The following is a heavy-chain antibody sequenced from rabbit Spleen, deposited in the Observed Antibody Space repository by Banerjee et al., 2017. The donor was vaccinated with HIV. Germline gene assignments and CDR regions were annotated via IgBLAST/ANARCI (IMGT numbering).Heavy chain of an antibody. Sequence: QQQLEESGGGLVKPGGTLTLTCKASGIDFSSYYYMCWVRQAPGKGLEWIACIYAGSSGSTYYASWARGRFTISKTSSTTVTLQMPSLTAADTATYFCARDLPGVIGWNFCLWGPGTLVTVS. CDR2: IYAGSSGST. CDR3: ARDLPGVIGWNFCL. CDR1: GIDFSSYYY. D-gene: IGHD1-1*01. J-gene: IGHJ4*01. V-gene: IGHV1S45*01.